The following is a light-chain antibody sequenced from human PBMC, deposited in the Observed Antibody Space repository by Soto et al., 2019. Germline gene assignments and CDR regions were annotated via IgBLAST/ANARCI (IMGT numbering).Light chain of an antibody. CDR2: GAS. Sequence: EIVLTQSPGTLSLSPGERATLSSRASQSVSSTFLAWYQQKPGQAPRLLIYGASSRATGIPDRFSGSGSGTDFTLTISRLEPEDFAVYYCQQHGRSQTFGGGTKVDIK. V-gene: IGKV3-20*01. J-gene: IGKJ4*01. CDR1: QSVSSTF. CDR3: QQHGRSQT.